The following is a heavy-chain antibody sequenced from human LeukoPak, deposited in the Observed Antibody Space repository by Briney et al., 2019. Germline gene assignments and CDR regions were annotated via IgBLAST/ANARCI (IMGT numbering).Heavy chain of an antibody. Sequence: GGSLRLSCAASGFTFSSYWTSWVRQAPGKGLEWVANIKQDGSEKYYVDSVKGRFTISRDNAKNSLYLQMNSLRAGDTAVYYCARCPGWDWFDPWGQGTLVTVSS. CDR2: IKQDGSEK. V-gene: IGHV3-7*01. CDR1: GFTFSSYW. J-gene: IGHJ5*02. D-gene: IGHD1-26*01. CDR3: ARCPGWDWFDP.